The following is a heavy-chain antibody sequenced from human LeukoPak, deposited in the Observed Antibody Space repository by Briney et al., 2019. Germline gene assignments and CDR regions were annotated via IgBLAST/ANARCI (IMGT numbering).Heavy chain of an antibody. CDR2: IYYSGST. V-gene: IGHV4-31*03. J-gene: IGHJ3*02. D-gene: IGHD3-10*01. CDR1: GGSISSGGYY. CDR3: ARGIVYYGSGTQGWNVFDI. Sequence: SQTLSLTCTVSGGSISSGGYYWSWIRQHPGKGLGWIGYIYYSGSTYYNPSLKSRVTISVDTSKNQFSLKLSSVTAADTAVYYCARGIVYYGSGTQGWNVFDIWGQGTMVTVS.